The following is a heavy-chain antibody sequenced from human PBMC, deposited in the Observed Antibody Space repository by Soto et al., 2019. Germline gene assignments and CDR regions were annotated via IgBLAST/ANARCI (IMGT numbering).Heavy chain of an antibody. J-gene: IGHJ4*02. CDR2: SSCCGGAA. Sequence: GGSLRLSCVASGFNFKKFAMAWVRQAAGEGLDWVSGSSCCGGAASYADSVKGRFSIARDDSKNTVSLQLNSLRVEDTAQYYCAKADGQQWLIHHLDNWGQGTRVTAPQ. CDR1: GFNFKKFA. D-gene: IGHD6-19*01. V-gene: IGHV3-23*01. CDR3: AKADGQQWLIHHLDN.